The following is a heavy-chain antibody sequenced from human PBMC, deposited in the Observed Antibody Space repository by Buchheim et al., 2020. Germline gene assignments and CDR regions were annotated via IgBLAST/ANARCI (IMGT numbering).Heavy chain of an antibody. D-gene: IGHD1-26*01. Sequence: QVQLQESGPGLVKPSETLSLTCSVSSGSVTNGVHYWSWIRQPPGKGLEWIGHIYDRGITYYNSSLKSRVTMSLDASNNEFSLKLNSVTAADTALYFCARIFSGDYALDYWGQGIL. V-gene: IGHV4-61*08. CDR1: SGSVTNGVHY. J-gene: IGHJ4*02. CDR3: ARIFSGDYALDY. CDR2: IYDRGIT.